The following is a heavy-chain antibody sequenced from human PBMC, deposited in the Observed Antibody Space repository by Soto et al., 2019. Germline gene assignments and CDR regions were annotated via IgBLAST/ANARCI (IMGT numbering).Heavy chain of an antibody. CDR1: GLTFSSYA. J-gene: IGHJ3*02. CDR3: AKVDNAGAFDI. CDR2: ISGRGGTT. D-gene: IGHD1-20*01. V-gene: IGHV3-23*01. Sequence: EVQLLESGGGLVQPGGSLRLSCAVSGLTFSSYAMSWVRQAPRKGLEWVSAISGRGGTTYYAVSVKGRFTISRDNFKNTLYLQMNSLRAEDTAVYYCAKVDNAGAFDIWGQGTVVTVSS.